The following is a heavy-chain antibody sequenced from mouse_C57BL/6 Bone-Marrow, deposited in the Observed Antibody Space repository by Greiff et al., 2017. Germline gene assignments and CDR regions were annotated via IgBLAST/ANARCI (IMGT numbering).Heavy chain of an antibody. CDR1: GFNIKDDS. Sequence: VQLQQSGAELVRPGASVSLSCTASGFNIKDDSMHWVKQRPEQGLEWLGWIDPENGDTEYASKFQGKTTITADTASNTAYLQISSLTSEDTAVYYCTTGAWFAYWGQGTLVTVSA. CDR2: IDPENGDT. J-gene: IGHJ3*01. V-gene: IGHV14-4*01. CDR3: TTGAWFAY.